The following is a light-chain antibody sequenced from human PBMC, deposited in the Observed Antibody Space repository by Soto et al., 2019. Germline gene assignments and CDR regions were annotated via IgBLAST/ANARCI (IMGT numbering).Light chain of an antibody. J-gene: IGLJ1*01. CDR3: SAYTTSSTLYV. CDR1: SGDIGSYNR. V-gene: IGLV2-14*03. CDR2: DVS. Sequence: QSALTQPASVSGSPGQSITISCTGTSGDIGSYNRVSWYQQHPGTAPKLIIYDVSNRPSGVSNRFSGSKSGSTASLTISGLQAEDEADYYCSAYTTSSTLYVFGTGTKVTVL.